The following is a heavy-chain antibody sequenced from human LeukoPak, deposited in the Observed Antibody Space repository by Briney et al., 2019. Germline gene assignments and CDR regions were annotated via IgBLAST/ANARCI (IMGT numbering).Heavy chain of an antibody. CDR1: GFAFSGSA. V-gene: IGHV3-73*01. D-gene: IGHD4-11*01. J-gene: IGHJ2*01. CDR2: IRSKTHTYAT. CDR3: TKHGDYRDWYFDL. Sequence: SGGSLKLSCEASGFAFSGSALHWVRQAPGKGLEWIGRIRSKTHTYATVYAESMEGRFTVSRDDSKNTAYLQMNGLTTGDTALYYCTKHGDYRDWYFDLWGRGTLVTDSS.